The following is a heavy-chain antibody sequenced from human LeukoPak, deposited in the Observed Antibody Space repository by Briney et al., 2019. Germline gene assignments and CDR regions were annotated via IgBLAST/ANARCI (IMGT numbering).Heavy chain of an antibody. V-gene: IGHV4-34*01. D-gene: IGHD6-19*01. CDR3: ARRVSSSGYY. Sequence: SETLSLTCAVYGGSFSGYYWSWIRQPPGKGLEWIGEINHSGSTNYNPSLKSRVTISVDTSKNQFSLKLGSVTAADTAVYYCARRVSSSGYYWGQGTLVTVSS. J-gene: IGHJ4*02. CDR2: INHSGST. CDR1: GGSFSGYY.